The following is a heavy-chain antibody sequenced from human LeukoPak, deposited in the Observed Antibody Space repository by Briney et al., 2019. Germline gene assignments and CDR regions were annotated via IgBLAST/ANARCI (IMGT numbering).Heavy chain of an antibody. CDR2: VYDNGNT. CDR1: GGSITGHY. CDR3: ARVFRRVVTSNWFDP. J-gene: IGHJ5*02. Sequence: SETLSLTCTVSGGSITGHYWTWIRQSPGKGLEWIGFVYDNGNTNYNSSLQSRVTMSVDTSTNQLSLKMTSVTAADTAIYYCARVFRRVVTSNWFDPWGPGTLVTVPS. D-gene: IGHD2-21*02. V-gene: IGHV4-59*11.